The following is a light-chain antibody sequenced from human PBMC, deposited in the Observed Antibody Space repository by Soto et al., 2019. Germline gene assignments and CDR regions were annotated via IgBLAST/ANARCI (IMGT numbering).Light chain of an antibody. V-gene: IGLV1-44*01. J-gene: IGLJ2*01. CDR3: SSWYYSLNGVV. CDR1: YSNIGDKP. Sequence: QSVLTQPPSASETPGQRVTISCSGSYSNIGDKPVNWYQQVPRTAPKLLLYDKDQRPSGVPDRFSGSASGTSDSLSISGLHADDVADYYSSSWYYSLNGVVFGGGTKLTVL. CDR2: DKD.